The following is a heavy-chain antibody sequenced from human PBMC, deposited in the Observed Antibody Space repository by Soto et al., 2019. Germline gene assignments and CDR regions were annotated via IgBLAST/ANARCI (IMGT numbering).Heavy chain of an antibody. CDR3: ARAPTLNYYDSSGYYSTLTYYYGMDV. CDR2: IYYSGST. Sequence: QVQLQESGPGLVKPSQTLSLTCTVSGGSISSGGYYWSWIRQHPGKGLEWIGYIYYSGSTYYNPSLKSRVTISVDTSKNQFSLKLSSVTAADTAVYYCARAPTLNYYDSSGYYSTLTYYYGMDVWGQGTTVTVSS. CDR1: GGSISSGGYY. D-gene: IGHD3-22*01. J-gene: IGHJ6*02. V-gene: IGHV4-31*03.